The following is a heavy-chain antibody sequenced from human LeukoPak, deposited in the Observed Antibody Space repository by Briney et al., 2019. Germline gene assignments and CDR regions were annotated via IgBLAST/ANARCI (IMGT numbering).Heavy chain of an antibody. CDR3: ARRLGKTRPENYNPFDY. J-gene: IGHJ4*02. CDR2: IYYSGST. V-gene: IGHV4-39*01. Sequence: SETLSLTCTVSGGSISSSSYYCGWIRQPPGKGLEWIGSIYYSGSTYYNPSLKSRVTISVDTSKNQFSLKLSSVTAADTAVYYCARRLGKTRPENYNPFDYWGQGTLVTVSS. D-gene: IGHD1-7*01. CDR1: GGSISSSSYY.